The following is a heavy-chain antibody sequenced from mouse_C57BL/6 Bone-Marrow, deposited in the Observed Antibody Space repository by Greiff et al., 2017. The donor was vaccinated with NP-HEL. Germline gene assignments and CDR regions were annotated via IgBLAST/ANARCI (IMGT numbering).Heavy chain of an antibody. Sequence: EVQLQQSGPELVKPGASVKISCKASGYSFTGYYMNWVKQSPEKSLEWIGEINPSTGGTTYNQKFKAKATLTVDKSSSTAYMQLKSLTSEDSAVYYCARHWGNLDYWGQGTTLTVSS. CDR1: GYSFTGYY. D-gene: IGHD4-1*01. J-gene: IGHJ2*01. V-gene: IGHV1-42*01. CDR2: INPSTGGT. CDR3: ARHWGNLDY.